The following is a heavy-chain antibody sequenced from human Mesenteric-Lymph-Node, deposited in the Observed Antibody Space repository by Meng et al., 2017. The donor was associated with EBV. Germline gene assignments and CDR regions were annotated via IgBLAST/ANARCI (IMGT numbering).Heavy chain of an antibody. CDR3: ARKTTVGYDS. CDR2: INHSGST. V-gene: IGHV4-31*11. Sequence: QVQLQESGPGLVXPXXXXXLTCAVSGGSISSGGYYWSWSRQPPGKGLEWIGEINHSGSTNYNPSLKSRVTISVDTSKNQFSLKLSSVTAADTAVYYCARKTTVGYDSWGQGTLVTVSS. D-gene: IGHD4-17*01. CDR1: GGSISSGGYY. J-gene: IGHJ5*01.